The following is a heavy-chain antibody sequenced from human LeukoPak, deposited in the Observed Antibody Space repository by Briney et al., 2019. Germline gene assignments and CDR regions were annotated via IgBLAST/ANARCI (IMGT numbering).Heavy chain of an antibody. CDR3: VRESIARGGTMTTYYHYYYMDV. V-gene: IGHV4-59*01. D-gene: IGHD6-6*01. CDR2: IVYSGTT. J-gene: IGHJ6*03. CDR1: GDSFSSYY. Sequence: SETLSLTCTFSGDSFSSYYWTWIRQPPGMGLEWIGHIVYSGTTNYNPSLKSRVTMLIDTSKNQFYLKLNSVNAADTADYYCVRESIARGGTMTTYYHYYYMDVWGEGTTVTVSS.